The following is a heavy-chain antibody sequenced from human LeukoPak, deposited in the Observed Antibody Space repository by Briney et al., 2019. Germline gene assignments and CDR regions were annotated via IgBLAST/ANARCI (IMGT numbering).Heavy chain of an antibody. D-gene: IGHD3-10*01. CDR1: RITFSSYA. Sequence: SGSSIRLPCAAPRITFSSYAMHLHHQAPRKPLDRAEVISYDGSNKYYADSVKGRFTISRDNSKNTLYLQMNSLRAEDTAVYYCARDVRFGELLYDWGQGTLVTVSS. CDR2: ISYDGSNK. CDR3: ARDVRFGELLYD. V-gene: IGHV3-30*04. J-gene: IGHJ4*02.